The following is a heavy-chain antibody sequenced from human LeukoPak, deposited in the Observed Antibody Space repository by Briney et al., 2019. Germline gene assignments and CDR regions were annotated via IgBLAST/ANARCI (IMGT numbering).Heavy chain of an antibody. V-gene: IGHV1-2*02. CDR1: GYTFTGYY. D-gene: IGHD6-13*01. Sequence: ASVKVSCKASGYTFTGYYMHWVRQAPGQGLEGMGWINPNSGGTNYAQKFQGRVTMTRDTSISTAYMELSRLRSDDTAVYYCAREGSSGWYVFFDYWGQGTLVTVSS. CDR2: INPNSGGT. J-gene: IGHJ4*02. CDR3: AREGSSGWYVFFDY.